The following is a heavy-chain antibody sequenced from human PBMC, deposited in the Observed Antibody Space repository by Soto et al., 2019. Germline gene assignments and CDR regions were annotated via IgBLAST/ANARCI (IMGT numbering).Heavy chain of an antibody. CDR1: SYSIRSGLY. D-gene: IGHD1-1*01. CDR2: MYRGGIT. J-gene: IGHJ5*02. V-gene: IGHV4-38-2*01. CDR3: AIGNPDWFDP. Sequence: SVTFAVSSYSIRSGLYWCWIRQPPGKGLEWIGTMYRGGITYYNPSLKSRVTISIDTSKNHFSLRLSSVTATDTAVYFCAIGNPDWFDPWGQGTLVTVYS.